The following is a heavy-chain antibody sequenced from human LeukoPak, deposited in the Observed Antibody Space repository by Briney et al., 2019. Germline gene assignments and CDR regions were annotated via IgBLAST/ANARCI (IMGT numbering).Heavy chain of an antibody. V-gene: IGHV3-23*01. CDR1: GFTFSTYA. CDR3: AKDFYSDYGNYYYYYMDV. Sequence: GGSLRLSCAASGFTFSTYAMRWVRQAPGKGLEWVSTISGSGGSTYYADSVKGRFTISRDNFKNTLYLQMNSLRAEDTAIYYCAKDFYSDYGNYYYYYMDVWGKGTTVTVSS. CDR2: ISGSGGST. J-gene: IGHJ6*03. D-gene: IGHD4-11*01.